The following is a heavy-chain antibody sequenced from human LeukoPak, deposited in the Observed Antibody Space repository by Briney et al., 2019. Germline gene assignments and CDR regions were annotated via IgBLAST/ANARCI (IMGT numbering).Heavy chain of an antibody. Sequence: GRSLRLSCAASGFTFSSYAMHWVRQAPGKGLEWVAVISYDGSNKYYADSVKGRFTISRDNSKNTLYLQMNSLRAEDTAVYYCARAPMYYHDSSGYLLYWGQGTLVTVSS. D-gene: IGHD3-22*01. V-gene: IGHV3-30-3*01. CDR2: ISYDGSNK. CDR3: ARAPMYYHDSSGYLLY. J-gene: IGHJ4*02. CDR1: GFTFSSYA.